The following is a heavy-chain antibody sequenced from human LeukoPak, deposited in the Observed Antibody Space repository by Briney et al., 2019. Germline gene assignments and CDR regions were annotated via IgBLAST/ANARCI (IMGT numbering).Heavy chain of an antibody. Sequence: GGSLRLSCAASGLTGSHNYVSWVRQAPGKGLEWVSAIHTSGDTCYADSVKGRFTISRDTSKNTLYLQINSLRVEDTAVYNCIVFGDSNHWGQGTLVTVSS. CDR1: GLTGSHNY. CDR2: IHTSGDT. D-gene: IGHD4-17*01. J-gene: IGHJ5*02. V-gene: IGHV3-53*01. CDR3: IVFGDSNH.